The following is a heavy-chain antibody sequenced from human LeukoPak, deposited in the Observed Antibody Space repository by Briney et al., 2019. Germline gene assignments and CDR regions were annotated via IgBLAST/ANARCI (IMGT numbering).Heavy chain of an antibody. J-gene: IGHJ4*02. V-gene: IGHV3-23*01. D-gene: IGHD5-18*01. CDR3: AKAKTQAMVLPGNY. CDR1: GFTFSYYN. CDR2: ITGSGDTT. Sequence: PGGSLRLSCAASGFTFSYYNMNWVRQAPGKGLEWVSTITGSGDTTYYADSVKGRFTISRDNSKNTLYLQMNVLRAEDTAVYYCAKAKTQAMVLPGNYWGQGTLVTVSS.